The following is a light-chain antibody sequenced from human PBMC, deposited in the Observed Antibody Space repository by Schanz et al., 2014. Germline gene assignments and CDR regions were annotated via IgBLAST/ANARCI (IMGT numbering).Light chain of an antibody. J-gene: IGKJ4*01. CDR2: GAS. Sequence: IVMTQSPATLSVSPGERATLSCRASQSVSSSYLAWYQQIPGQAPRLLIYGASSRATGISDRFSGSGSGTDFTLTISRLEPEDLAVYYCLHYGASPLATFGGGTKVAIK. CDR1: QSVSSSY. CDR3: LHYGASPLAT. V-gene: IGKV3-20*01.